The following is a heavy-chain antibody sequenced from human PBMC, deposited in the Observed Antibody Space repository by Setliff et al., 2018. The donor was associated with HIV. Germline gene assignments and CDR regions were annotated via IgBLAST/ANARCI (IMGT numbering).Heavy chain of an antibody. V-gene: IGHV3-49*04. D-gene: IGHD4-17*01. CDR1: GFIFGDYA. Sequence: GGSLRLSCTASGFIFGDYAMNWVRQAPGKGLEWVGFIRSKPYGGTTEYAASVKGRFIISRDDSKSIAYLQMDNLRPEDTAMYHCVKEGDTVTTTYFDFWGPGSLVTVSS. CDR2: IRSKPYGGTT. J-gene: IGHJ4*02. CDR3: VKEGDTVTTTYFDF.